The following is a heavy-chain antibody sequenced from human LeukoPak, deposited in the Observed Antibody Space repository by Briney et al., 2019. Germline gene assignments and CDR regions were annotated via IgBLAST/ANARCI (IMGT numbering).Heavy chain of an antibody. CDR1: GGSISSYY. V-gene: IGHV4-59*08. CDR3: ASSADYDSSGYSYFDY. J-gene: IGHJ4*02. CDR2: IYYSGST. D-gene: IGHD3-22*01. Sequence: KPSETLSLTCTVSGGSISSYYWSWIRQPPGKGLDWIGYIYYSGSTNYNPSLKSRVTISVDTSKNQFSLKLSSVTAADTAVYYCASSADYDSSGYSYFDYWGQGTLVTVSS.